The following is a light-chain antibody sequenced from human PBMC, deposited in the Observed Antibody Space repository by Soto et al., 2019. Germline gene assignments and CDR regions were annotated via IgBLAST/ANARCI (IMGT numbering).Light chain of an antibody. CDR3: QQRSNWPWT. J-gene: IGKJ1*01. CDR1: QSVSSN. CDR2: DAS. Sequence: EIVMTQSPATLSVSPGERATLSCRASQSVSSNLAWYQQRPGQAPRLLIYDASNRATGIPVRFSGSGSGTDYTLTITNLESEDFAVYYCQQRSNWPWTFGQGTKVDI. V-gene: IGKV3-11*01.